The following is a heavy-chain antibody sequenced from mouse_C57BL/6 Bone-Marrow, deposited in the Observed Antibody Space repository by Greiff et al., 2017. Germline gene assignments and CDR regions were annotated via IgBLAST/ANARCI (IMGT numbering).Heavy chain of an antibody. J-gene: IGHJ1*03. Sequence: QVQLKESGAELARPGASVKLSCKASGYTFTSYGISWVQPRTGQGLEWIGEIYPRSGNTYYNEKFKGQATLTADKSSSTAYMELRSLTSEDSAVYFCARRNYGSTNWYFDVWGTGTTVTVSS. CDR3: ARRNYGSTNWYFDV. V-gene: IGHV1-81*01. CDR2: IYPRSGNT. CDR1: GYTFTSYG. D-gene: IGHD1-1*01.